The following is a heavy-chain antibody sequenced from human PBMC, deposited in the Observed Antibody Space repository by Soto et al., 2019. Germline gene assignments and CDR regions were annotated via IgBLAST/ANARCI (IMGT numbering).Heavy chain of an antibody. D-gene: IGHD5-12*01. CDR3: ARKVPDGYNLEFDY. J-gene: IGHJ4*02. V-gene: IGHV3-48*02. Sequence: EVQLVESGGGLVEPGASLRLSCAASGFTFSSYSMNWVRQAPGKGLEWVSFISTSSSSIYYADSVKGRFTVSRDNAKNSLYLQMNSLRDEDTAVYYCARKVPDGYNLEFDYWGQGTLVTVSA. CDR1: GFTFSSYS. CDR2: ISTSSSSI.